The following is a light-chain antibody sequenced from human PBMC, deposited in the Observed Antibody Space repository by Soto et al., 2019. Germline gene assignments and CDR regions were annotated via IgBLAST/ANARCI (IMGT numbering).Light chain of an antibody. CDR1: KNHIGIYDF. CDR2: EVV. CDR3: KSYAGSNTYV. V-gene: IGLV2-8*01. Sequence: QAVLTQPPSASGSPGQSVTISCTGTKNHIGIYDFVSWYQHPPGKAPGSIIYEVVQRPSGVADRFSGSNSGNTASLTVSGLQPADDADYFCKSYAGSNTYVFASGTEVTVL. J-gene: IGLJ1*01.